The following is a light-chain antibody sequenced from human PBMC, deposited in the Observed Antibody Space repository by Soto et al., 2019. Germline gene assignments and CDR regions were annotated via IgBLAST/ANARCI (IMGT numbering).Light chain of an antibody. CDR3: QQFNSAHRT. CDR1: QGISSY. V-gene: IGKV1-9*01. Sequence: IQLTQSPSSLSASIVDRATITCRTGQGISSYLAWYQQKPGKAPKLLIDAASTLQRGVPSRFSGSGAWTDFTLTISSLQPEDSATYYCQQFNSAHRTFGQGTKLEIK. CDR2: AAS. J-gene: IGKJ2*01.